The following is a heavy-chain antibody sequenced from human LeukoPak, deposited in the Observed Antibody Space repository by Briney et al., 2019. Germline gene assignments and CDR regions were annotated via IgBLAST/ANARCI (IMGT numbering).Heavy chain of an antibody. CDR3: ARDRNPHRRRGAFDI. J-gene: IGHJ3*02. D-gene: IGHD1-14*01. Sequence: ASVKVSCKASGYTFTGYYMHWVRQAPGQGLEWMGWINPNSGGTNYAQKFQGRVTMTSDTSISTAYIRLRSMRSDDTAVYYCARDRNPHRRRGAFDIWGQGTMVTVSS. CDR2: INPNSGGT. CDR1: GYTFTGYY. V-gene: IGHV1-2*02.